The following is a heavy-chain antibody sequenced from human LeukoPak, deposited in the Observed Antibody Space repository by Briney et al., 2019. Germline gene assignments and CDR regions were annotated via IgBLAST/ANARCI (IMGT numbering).Heavy chain of an antibody. CDR2: IYHSGST. D-gene: IGHD2-2*02. V-gene: IGHV4-38-2*01. CDR3: ARLGYCSSTSCYTGKY. J-gene: IGHJ4*02. Sequence: PSETLSLTCAVSGYSISSGYYWGWIRQPPGKGLEWIGSIYHSGSTYYNPSLKSRVTTSVDTSKNQFSLKLSSVTAADTAVYYCARLGYCSSTSCYTGKYWGQGTLVTVSS. CDR1: GYSISSGYY.